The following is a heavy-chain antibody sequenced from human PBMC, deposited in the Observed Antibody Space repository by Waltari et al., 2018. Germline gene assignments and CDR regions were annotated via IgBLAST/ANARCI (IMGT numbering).Heavy chain of an antibody. CDR2: INQGGSEK. Sequence: EVQLAESGGGLVQPGGSLRLSCAVSGFTFSNYWMSWVRQAPGKGLEWVANINQGGSEKHYVGSVKGRFTISRDNAKNSLYLQMDGLRAEDTAVYYCARDVPSDNYNDYWGQGTLVTVSS. J-gene: IGHJ4*02. CDR1: GFTFSNYW. V-gene: IGHV3-7*01. D-gene: IGHD1-1*01. CDR3: ARDVPSDNYNDY.